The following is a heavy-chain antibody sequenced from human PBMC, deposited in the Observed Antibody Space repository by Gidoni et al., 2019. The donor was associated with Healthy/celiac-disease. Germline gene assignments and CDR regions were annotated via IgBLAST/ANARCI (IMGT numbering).Heavy chain of an antibody. J-gene: IGHJ6*02. V-gene: IGHV3-30*18. CDR2: ISYDGSNK. CDR1: GFTFSSYG. CDR3: AKDEVAGYYYYYGMDV. Sequence: QVQLVESGGGVVQPGRSLRLSCAASGFTFSSYGMHWVRQAPGKGLEWVAVISYDGSNKYYADSVKGRVTISRDNSKNTLYLQMNSLRAEDTAVYYCAKDEVAGYYYYYGMDVWGQGTTVTVSS. D-gene: IGHD6-19*01.